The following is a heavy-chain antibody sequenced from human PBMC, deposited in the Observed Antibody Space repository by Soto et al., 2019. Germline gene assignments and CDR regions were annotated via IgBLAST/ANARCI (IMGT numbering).Heavy chain of an antibody. CDR3: ARAPGGMGATMAFDY. CDR1: GGSISSYY. V-gene: IGHV4-59*01. D-gene: IGHD1-26*01. Sequence: SETLSLTCTVSGGSISSYYWSWIRQPPGKGLEWIGYIYYSGSTNYNPSLKSRVTISVDTSKNQFSLKLSSVTAADTAVYYCARAPGGMGATMAFDYWGQGTLVTVSS. CDR2: IYYSGST. J-gene: IGHJ4*02.